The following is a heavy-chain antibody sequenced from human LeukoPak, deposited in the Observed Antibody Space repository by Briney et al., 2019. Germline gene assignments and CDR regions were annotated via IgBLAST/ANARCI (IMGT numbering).Heavy chain of an antibody. Sequence: GGSLRLSCTASGFIFTNYYMTWIRQAPGKGLEWVSYISSSGSTIYYADSVKGRFTISRDNAKNSLYLQMNSLRAEDTAVYYCARAYLPRLPNWFDPWGQGTLVTVCS. CDR3: ARAYLPRLPNWFDP. CDR1: GFIFTNYY. CDR2: ISSSGSTI. V-gene: IGHV3-11*04. D-gene: IGHD3-16*01. J-gene: IGHJ5*02.